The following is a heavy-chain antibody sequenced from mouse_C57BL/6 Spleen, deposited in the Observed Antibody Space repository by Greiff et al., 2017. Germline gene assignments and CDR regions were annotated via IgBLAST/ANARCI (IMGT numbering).Heavy chain of an antibody. V-gene: IGHV2-6*01. Sequence: VQVVESGPGLVAPSQSLSITCTVSGFSLTSYGVDWVRQSPGKGLEWLGVIWGVGSTNYNSALKSRLSISKDNSKSQVFLKMNSLQTDDTAMYYCASSTTVGAMDYWGQGTSVTVSS. D-gene: IGHD1-1*01. CDR2: IWGVGST. J-gene: IGHJ4*01. CDR3: ASSTTVGAMDY. CDR1: GFSLTSYG.